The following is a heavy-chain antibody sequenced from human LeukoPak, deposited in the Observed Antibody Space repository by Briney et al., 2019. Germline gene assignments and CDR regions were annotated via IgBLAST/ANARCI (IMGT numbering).Heavy chain of an antibody. CDR2: IYYSGST. CDR3: GRYLKPSALSFFDI. Sequence: SETLSLTCTVSGGSLSNYCWSWIRQPPGKGLEWIGYIYYSGSTNYNPSLKSRVTISVDTSKNQFSLKLSSVTAADTAVYYCGRYLKPSALSFFDICGQGTMVTVSS. D-gene: IGHD2-2*01. CDR1: GGSLSNYC. J-gene: IGHJ3*02. V-gene: IGHV4-59*01.